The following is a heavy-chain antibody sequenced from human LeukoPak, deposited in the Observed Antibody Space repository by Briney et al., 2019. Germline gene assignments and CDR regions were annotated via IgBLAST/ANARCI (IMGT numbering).Heavy chain of an antibody. V-gene: IGHV3-20*01. CDR3: ARAAQYSSSWLNYYYYMDV. CDR2: INWNGGST. J-gene: IGHJ6*03. Sequence: GGSLRLSCAASGFTFDDYGMSWVRQAPGKGLEWVSGINWNGGSTGYADSVKGRFTISRDNAKNSLYLQMNSLRAEDTALYHCARAAQYSSSWLNYYYYMDVWGKGTTVTVSS. D-gene: IGHD6-13*01. CDR1: GFTFDDYG.